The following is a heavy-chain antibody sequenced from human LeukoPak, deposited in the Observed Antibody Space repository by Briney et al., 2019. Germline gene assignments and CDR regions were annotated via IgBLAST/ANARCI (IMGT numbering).Heavy chain of an antibody. J-gene: IGHJ3*02. D-gene: IGHD6-13*01. CDR2: IIWNRANI. V-gene: IGHV3-9*01. CDR1: GFNFHDYA. Sequence: PGRSLRLFCAASGFNFHDYAMHCVRQAPGKCLESLALIIWNRANIYYADSVKGPLSVSTDNAKNSLYLQMDRLTTTDTSVYDCAKRISISWSTIHGALDIWGQGTMFSVSS. CDR3: AKRISISWSTIHGALDI.